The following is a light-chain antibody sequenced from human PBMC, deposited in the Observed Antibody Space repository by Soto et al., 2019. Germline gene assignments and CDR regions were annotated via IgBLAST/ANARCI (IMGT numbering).Light chain of an antibody. CDR2: GAS. CDR3: QQYNTSPIT. J-gene: IGKJ5*01. V-gene: IGKV3-20*01. CDR1: QSLSGSY. Sequence: EIVLTQSPGTLSLSPGERVTLSCRASQSLSGSYLAWYQQKPGQAPRLLIYGASSRATGIPDRFSGSGSATDFTLTITRLEPEDFAVYYCQQYNTSPITFGQGTRLEIK.